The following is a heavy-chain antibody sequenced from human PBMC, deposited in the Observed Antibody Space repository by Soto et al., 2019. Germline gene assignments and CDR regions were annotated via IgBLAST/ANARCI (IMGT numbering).Heavy chain of an antibody. V-gene: IGHV3-21*01. CDR1: GFTFSTYT. CDR2: ISSSSSAI. CDR3: ARGGLVPDS. J-gene: IGHJ4*02. D-gene: IGHD3-10*01. Sequence: EVQLVESGGGLVKPGGSLRLSCAASGFTFSTYTMHWVRQAPGKGLEWVSSISSSSSAIYYADSLKGRFTISRDNARNSLYLQMNSLRAEDTAVYYCARGGLVPDSWGQGTLVTVSS.